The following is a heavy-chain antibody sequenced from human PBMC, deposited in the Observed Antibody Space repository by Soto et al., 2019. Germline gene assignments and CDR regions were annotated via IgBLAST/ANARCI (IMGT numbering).Heavy chain of an antibody. J-gene: IGHJ4*02. Sequence: LRLSCAASGFTFSSYGMHWVRQAPGKGLEWVAVISYDGSNKYYADSVKGRFTISRDNSKNTLYLQMNSLRAEDTAVYYCARDVGSSWYLIGYFDYWGQGTLVTISS. CDR2: ISYDGSNK. V-gene: IGHV3-30*03. CDR3: ARDVGSSWYLIGYFDY. D-gene: IGHD6-13*01. CDR1: GFTFSSYG.